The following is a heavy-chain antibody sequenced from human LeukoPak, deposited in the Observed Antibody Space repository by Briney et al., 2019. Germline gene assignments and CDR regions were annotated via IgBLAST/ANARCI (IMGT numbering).Heavy chain of an antibody. CDR3: ARGSYGASDDY. CDR2: INPNSGGT. D-gene: IGHD1-26*01. J-gene: IGHJ4*02. CDR1: GYTFTGYD. Sequence: ASVKVSCKAPGYTFTGYDMHWVRQAPGQGLELMGWINPNSGGTNYAQKFQGRVTMTSDTSISTAYMELRRLRSDDTAVYYCARGSYGASDDYWGQGTLVTVSS. V-gene: IGHV1-2*02.